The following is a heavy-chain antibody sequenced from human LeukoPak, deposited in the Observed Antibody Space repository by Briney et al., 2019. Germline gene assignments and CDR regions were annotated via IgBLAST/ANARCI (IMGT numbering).Heavy chain of an antibody. J-gene: IGHJ4*02. CDR3: ARDPDRYYYGSGGVDY. D-gene: IGHD3-10*01. Sequence: QPGGSLRLSCAASGFTFSSYAMSWVRQAPGKGLEWVSAISGSGGSTYYADSVKGRFTISRDNSKNTLYLQMNSLRAEDTAVYYCARDPDRYYYGSGGVDYWGQGTLVTVSS. CDR1: GFTFSSYA. CDR2: ISGSGGST. V-gene: IGHV3-23*01.